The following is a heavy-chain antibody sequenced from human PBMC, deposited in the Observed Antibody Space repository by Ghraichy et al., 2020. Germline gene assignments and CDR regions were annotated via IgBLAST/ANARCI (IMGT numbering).Heavy chain of an antibody. CDR3: AKDYSDKTLWGIDA. Sequence: GGSLRLSCAASGFTFSSYGIHWVRQAPGKGLEWVAFTLYDGSNKYYADSVKGRFTISRDNSKSTLYLQMNSLRPEDTAVYYCAKDYSDKTLWGIDAWGQGTTVTVSS. V-gene: IGHV3-30*02. J-gene: IGHJ6*02. D-gene: IGHD3-9*01. CDR2: TLYDGSNK. CDR1: GFTFSSYG.